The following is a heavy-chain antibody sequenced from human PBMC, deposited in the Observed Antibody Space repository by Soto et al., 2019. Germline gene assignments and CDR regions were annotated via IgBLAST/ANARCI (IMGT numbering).Heavy chain of an antibody. CDR1: GGTFSSYA. D-gene: IGHD3-10*01. CDR3: ARDLNGASERMFYGMDV. J-gene: IGHJ6*02. Sequence: SVKVSCKASGGTFSSYAISWVRQAPGQGLEWMGGIIPIFGTANYAQKSQGRVTITADESTSTAYMELSSLRSEDTAVYYCARDLNGASERMFYGMDVWGQGPTVTVSS. V-gene: IGHV1-69*13. CDR2: IIPIFGTA.